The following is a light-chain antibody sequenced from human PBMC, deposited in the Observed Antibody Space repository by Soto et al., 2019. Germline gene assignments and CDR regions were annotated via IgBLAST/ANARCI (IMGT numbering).Light chain of an antibody. J-gene: IGKJ2*01. CDR1: QSLLHSNGYNY. Sequence: DIVMTQSPLSLPVTPGEPASISCRSSQSLLHSNGYNYLDWYLQKPGQSPLLLIYLGSNRASGVPDRFSGSGSGTDFTLKISRVEAEDVGVYYCMQALQTPSTFGQGTKLEIK. V-gene: IGKV2-28*01. CDR2: LGS. CDR3: MQALQTPST.